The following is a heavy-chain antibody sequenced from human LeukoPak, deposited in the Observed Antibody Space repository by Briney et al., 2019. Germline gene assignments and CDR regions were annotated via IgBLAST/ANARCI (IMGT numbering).Heavy chain of an antibody. J-gene: IGHJ6*03. V-gene: IGHV4-34*01. CDR3: ARGYCSGGSCPPNYYYYYYMDV. CDR1: GGSFSGYY. Sequence: SETLSLTCAVYGGSFSGYYWSWIRQPPGKGLEWIGEINHSGSTNYSPSLKSRVTISVDTSKNQFSLKLSSVTAADTAVYYCARGYCSGGSCPPNYYYYYYMDVWGKGTTVTVSS. CDR2: INHSGST. D-gene: IGHD2-15*01.